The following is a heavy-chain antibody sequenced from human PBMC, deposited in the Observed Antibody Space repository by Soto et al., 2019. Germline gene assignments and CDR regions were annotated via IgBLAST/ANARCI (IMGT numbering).Heavy chain of an antibody. J-gene: IGHJ4*02. V-gene: IGHV1-69*01. CDR3: AREVVGATGGYFDY. CDR2: IIPMFGTA. CDR1: GGTFNNFA. D-gene: IGHD1-26*01. Sequence: QVQLVQSGAEVKKPGSSVKVSCKASGGTFNNFAISWVRQAPGQGLEWMGGIIPMFGTANSTQKFQGRVTITADDFTRTVYMELSSLRSEDTAVYYCAREVVGATGGYFDYWGQGTLVTVSS.